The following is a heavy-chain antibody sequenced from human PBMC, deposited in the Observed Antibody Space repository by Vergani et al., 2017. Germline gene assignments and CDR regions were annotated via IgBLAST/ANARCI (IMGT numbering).Heavy chain of an antibody. CDR1: GFTFSNYA. V-gene: IGHV3-23*01. D-gene: IGHD6-13*01. CDR2: VSKSGDT. Sequence: VQLLESGGGLVQPGGSLRLSCAGSGFTFSNYAISWVRQAPGKGLEWVSAVSKSGDTWYADSVKGRFTISRDNSKTTLYLQLNSLRAGDTALYYCVKDIAASGNYWYFDLWGRGTLVTVSS. CDR3: VKDIAASGNYWYFDL. J-gene: IGHJ2*01.